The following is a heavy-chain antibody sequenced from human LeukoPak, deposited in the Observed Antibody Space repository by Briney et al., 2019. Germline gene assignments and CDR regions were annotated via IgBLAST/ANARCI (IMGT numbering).Heavy chain of an antibody. CDR3: ARDDGAPSYYDILTGYYPEAFDI. D-gene: IGHD3-9*01. J-gene: IGHJ3*02. V-gene: IGHV1-18*01. Sequence: ASVKVSCKASGYTFTSYGTSWVRQAPGQGLEWMGWISAYNGNTNYAQKLQGRVTMTTDTSTSTAYMELRSLRSDDTAVYYCARDDGAPSYYDILTGYYPEAFDIWGQGTMVTVSS. CDR1: GYTFTSYG. CDR2: ISAYNGNT.